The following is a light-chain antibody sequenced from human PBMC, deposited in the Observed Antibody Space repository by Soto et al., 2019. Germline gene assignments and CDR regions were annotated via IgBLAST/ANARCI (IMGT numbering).Light chain of an antibody. CDR1: QSVDSNY. J-gene: IGKJ3*01. CDR3: HQYGLSPPYT. CDR2: GAS. Sequence: TQSPSTLSGSVGDRVTITCRASQSVDSNYLAWYQHKPGQAPRLLIYGASTRATGIPDRFSGSGSGTDFTLTISRLEPEDFAVYYCHQYGLSPPYTFGPGTKVDIK. V-gene: IGKV3-20*01.